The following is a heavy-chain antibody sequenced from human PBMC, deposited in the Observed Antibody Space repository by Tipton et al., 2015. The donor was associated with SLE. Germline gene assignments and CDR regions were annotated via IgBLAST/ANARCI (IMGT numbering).Heavy chain of an antibody. D-gene: IGHD3-22*01. CDR1: GGSISSGGYS. V-gene: IGHV4-30-2*01. CDR3: ARDSSGLGDYFDY. CDR2: IYHSGST. Sequence: TLSLTCAVSGGSISSGGYSWSWIRQPPGKGLEWIGYIYHSGSTYYNPSLKSRVTIPVDRSKNQFSLKLSSVTAADTAVYYCARDSSGLGDYFDYWGQGTLVTVSS. J-gene: IGHJ4*02.